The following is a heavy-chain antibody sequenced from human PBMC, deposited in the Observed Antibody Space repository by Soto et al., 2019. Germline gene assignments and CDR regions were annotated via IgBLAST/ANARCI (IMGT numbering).Heavy chain of an antibody. D-gene: IGHD3-3*01. J-gene: IGHJ4*02. CDR3: ARGRDYDFWSGPRDFDY. CDR1: GGSFSGYY. Sequence: LSLTCAVYGGSFSGYYWSWIRQPPGKGLEWIGEINHSGSTNYNPSLKSRVTISVDTSKNQFSLKLSSVTAADTAVYYCARGRDYDFWSGPRDFDYWGQGTLVTVSS. CDR2: INHSGST. V-gene: IGHV4-34*01.